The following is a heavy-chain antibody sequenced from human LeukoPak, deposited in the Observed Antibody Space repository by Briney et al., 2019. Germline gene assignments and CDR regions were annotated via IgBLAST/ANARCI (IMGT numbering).Heavy chain of an antibody. D-gene: IGHD3-9*01. CDR1: GYTFTSYD. Sequence: ASVKVSCKASGYTFTSYDINWVRQATGQGLEWMGWMNPNSGNTGYAQKFQGRVTMTRNTSISTAYMELSGLRSEDTAVYYCARGRRVIIKGTLGYYYGMDVWGQGTTVTVSS. CDR2: MNPNSGNT. V-gene: IGHV1-8*01. J-gene: IGHJ6*02. CDR3: ARGRRVIIKGTLGYYYGMDV.